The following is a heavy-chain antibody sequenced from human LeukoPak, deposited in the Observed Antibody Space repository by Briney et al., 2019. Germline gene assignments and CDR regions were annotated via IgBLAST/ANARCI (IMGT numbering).Heavy chain of an antibody. J-gene: IGHJ6*02. CDR2: ISSSSSYI. Sequence: GGSLRLSCAASGFTFSSYSMNWVRQAPGKGLEWVSSISSSSSYIYYADSVKGRFTISRDNAKNSLYLQMNSLRAEDTAVYYCARGGKDIVLMVYAPDYYYGMDVWGQGTTVTVSS. CDR3: ARGGKDIVLMVYAPDYYYGMDV. V-gene: IGHV3-21*01. CDR1: GFTFSSYS. D-gene: IGHD2-8*01.